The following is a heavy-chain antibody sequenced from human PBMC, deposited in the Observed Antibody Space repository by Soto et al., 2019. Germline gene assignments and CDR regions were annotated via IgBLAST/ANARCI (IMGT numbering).Heavy chain of an antibody. J-gene: IGHJ4*02. Sequence: PSETLSLTCTVSGGSISSYYWSWIRQPPGKGLEWIGYIYYSGSTNYNPSLKSRVTISVDTSKNQFSLKLSSVTAADTAVYYCERGYSGYDYPYYFDYWGQGTLVTVSS. V-gene: IGHV4-59*01. CDR1: GGSISSYY. CDR2: IYYSGST. CDR3: ERGYSGYDYPYYFDY. D-gene: IGHD5-12*01.